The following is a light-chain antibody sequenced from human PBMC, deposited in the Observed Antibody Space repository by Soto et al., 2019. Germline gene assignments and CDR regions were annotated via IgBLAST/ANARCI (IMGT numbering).Light chain of an antibody. V-gene: IGKV1-5*03. CDR3: QHYNSYPIT. CDR2: KAS. Sequence: DIQMSQSPSTLSETVGDRVTITCRARQSISPWLAWYQHKPGKAPKLLIYKASSLESGVPSRFSGSGSGTEFTLTISSLQPEEFATYYCQHYNSYPITFGQGTRLEIK. J-gene: IGKJ5*01. CDR1: QSISPW.